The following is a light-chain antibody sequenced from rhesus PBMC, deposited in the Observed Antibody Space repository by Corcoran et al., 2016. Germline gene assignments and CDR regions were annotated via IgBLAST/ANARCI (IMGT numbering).Light chain of an antibody. Sequence: DIVMTQTPLSLPVTPGEPASISCRSSQSLLDSEDGNTYLDWYLQKLGQSPQLLIYEVSNRASGVPDRFSGSGSETDFTLKISKVEAEDVGVYYCVQAIAFPLTFGGGTKVEIK. CDR2: EVS. J-gene: IGKJ4*01. CDR3: VQAIAFPLT. CDR1: QSLLDSEDGNTY. V-gene: IGKV2-104*02.